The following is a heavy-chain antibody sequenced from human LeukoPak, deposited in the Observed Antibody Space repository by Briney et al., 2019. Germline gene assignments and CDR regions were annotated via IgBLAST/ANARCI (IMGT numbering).Heavy chain of an antibody. CDR2: IYYSGST. CDR3: ARHQDYYDSSGYYYVGAFDI. Sequence: SETLSLTCTVSGGSISSSSYYWGWIRQPPGKGLEWIGSIYYSGSTYYNPSLKSRVTISVDTSKNQFSLKLSSVTAADTAVYYCARHQDYYDSSGYYYVGAFDIWGQGTMVTVSS. CDR1: GGSISSSSYY. J-gene: IGHJ3*02. V-gene: IGHV4-39*01. D-gene: IGHD3-22*01.